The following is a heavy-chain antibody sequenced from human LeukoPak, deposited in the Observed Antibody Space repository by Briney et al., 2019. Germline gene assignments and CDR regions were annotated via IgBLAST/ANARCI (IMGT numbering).Heavy chain of an antibody. V-gene: IGHV4-39*07. Sequence: SETLSLTCTVSGGSISSASYYWGWIRQPPGKGLEWIGTIYYSGSTFYNPSLKSRVIISVDSSKSQFSLKLSSVTAADTAVYYCARHIKDTAMVWVFDYWGQGTLVTVSS. CDR1: GGSISSASYY. J-gene: IGHJ4*02. CDR2: IYYSGST. D-gene: IGHD5-18*01. CDR3: ARHIKDTAMVWVFDY.